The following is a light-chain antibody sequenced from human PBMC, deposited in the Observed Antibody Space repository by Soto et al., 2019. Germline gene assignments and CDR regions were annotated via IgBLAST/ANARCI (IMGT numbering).Light chain of an antibody. CDR3: QSYDSSLSGYV. V-gene: IGLV1-40*01. Sequence: QSVLTQPPSVSGAPGQRVTISCTGSSSNIGAGYGVHWYQQLPGTAPKLLIYGNTNRPSGVPDRFSGSKSGTSASLAITGLQVEDEADYHCQSYDSSLSGYVFGTGTQLTVL. CDR2: GNT. J-gene: IGLJ1*01. CDR1: SSNIGAGYG.